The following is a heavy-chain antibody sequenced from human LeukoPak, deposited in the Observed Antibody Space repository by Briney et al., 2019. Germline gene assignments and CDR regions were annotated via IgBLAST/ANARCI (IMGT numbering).Heavy chain of an antibody. D-gene: IGHD2-15*01. V-gene: IGHV1-8*03. J-gene: IGHJ4*02. Sequence: ASVKVSCKASGYTFTTYDINWVRQATGQGLEWMGWMNPNSGYTGYAQKFQGRVTITRDTSISTAYMELSSLRSEDTAVYYCAKDGYCSGGTCYYLLFDFWGQGSLVTVSS. CDR1: GYTFTTYD. CDR2: MNPNSGYT. CDR3: AKDGYCSGGTCYYLLFDF.